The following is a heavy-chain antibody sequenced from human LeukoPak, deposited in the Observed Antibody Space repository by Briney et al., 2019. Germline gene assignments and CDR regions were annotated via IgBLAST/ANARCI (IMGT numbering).Heavy chain of an antibody. D-gene: IGHD1-1*01. CDR1: GFTFSSYA. Sequence: GDSLSLSCAVSGFTFSSYAMSWVRQTPGKGLESFTTISMNGGSTYSADPEKRRFTISRDYSKSTLDLQMNSLRAEDTAVYYCAKFSAVHLYTSFFDYWGQGTMVTVSS. CDR2: ISMNGGST. CDR3: AKFSAVHLYTSFFDY. V-gene: IGHV3-23*01. J-gene: IGHJ4*02.